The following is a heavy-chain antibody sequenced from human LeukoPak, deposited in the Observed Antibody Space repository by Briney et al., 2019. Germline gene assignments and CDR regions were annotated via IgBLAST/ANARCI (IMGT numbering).Heavy chain of an antibody. J-gene: IGHJ4*02. V-gene: IGHV3-30*18. CDR2: ISYDGSNK. CDR3: AKDRGVGATLRPDY. CDR1: GFTFSSYG. Sequence: PGGSLRLSCAASGFTFSSYGMHWVRQAPGKGLEWVAVISYDGSNKYYADSVKGRFTTSRDNSKNTLYLQMNSLRAEDTAVYYCAKDRGVGATLRPDYWGQGTLVTVSS. D-gene: IGHD1-26*01.